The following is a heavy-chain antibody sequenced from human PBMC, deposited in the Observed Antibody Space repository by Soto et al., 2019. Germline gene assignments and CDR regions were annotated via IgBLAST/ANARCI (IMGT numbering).Heavy chain of an antibody. CDR2: ITAYNGNT. CDR1: NYTFSSYG. CDR3: AYSDTYYYYMDV. Sequence: ASVKVSCKASNYTFSSYGLSWVRQAPGQGLEWMGWITAYNGNTNYAQKFQGRVTMTADTSTSTTYLELRSLRSDDTAVYYCAYSDTYYYYMDVWGKGTTVTVSS. J-gene: IGHJ6*03. D-gene: IGHD5-18*01. V-gene: IGHV1-18*01.